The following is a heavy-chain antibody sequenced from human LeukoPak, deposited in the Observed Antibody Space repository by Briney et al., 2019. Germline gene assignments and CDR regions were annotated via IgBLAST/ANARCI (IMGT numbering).Heavy chain of an antibody. CDR1: GFTFSSYG. J-gene: IGHJ4*02. D-gene: IGHD3-3*01. CDR2: SGGSGGAT. CDR3: AKGKDFNGYYVDS. V-gene: IGHV3-23*01. Sequence: GGSLRLSCAASGFTFSSYGMSWVRQSPETGLEWVSVSGGSGGATHYAESVKGRFTISRDDSKNTLYLEMSRLRADDTAVYYCAKGKDFNGYYVDSWGQGTLVTVSS.